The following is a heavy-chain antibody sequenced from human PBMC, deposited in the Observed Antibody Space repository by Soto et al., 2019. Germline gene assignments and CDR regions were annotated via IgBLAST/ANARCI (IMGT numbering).Heavy chain of an antibody. CDR3: ATVPPYYYDRSGYGNAFDM. Sequence: PSETLSLTCTVSGGSINSGDYYWSWIRQPPGKGLEWIWYIYYSGSTYHNPSLKSRINISVDTSKNQFSLKLSSVTAADTAVYYCATVPPYYYDRSGYGNAFDMWGQGTMVTVSS. D-gene: IGHD3-22*01. J-gene: IGHJ3*02. CDR1: GGSINSGDYY. CDR2: IYYSGST. V-gene: IGHV4-30-4*01.